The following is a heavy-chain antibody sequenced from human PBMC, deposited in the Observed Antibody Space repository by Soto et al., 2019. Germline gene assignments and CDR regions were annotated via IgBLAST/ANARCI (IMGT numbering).Heavy chain of an antibody. Sequence: GGSLRLSCAASGFTFSRYAMSWVRQAPGKGLEWVSAISGSGGSTYYADSVKGRFTIPRDNSKNTLYLQMNSLRAEDTAVYYCASRYDSSGYYYLGYDYWGQGTLVTVSS. D-gene: IGHD3-22*01. CDR2: ISGSGGST. CDR1: GFTFSRYA. V-gene: IGHV3-23*01. J-gene: IGHJ4*02. CDR3: ASRYDSSGYYYLGYDY.